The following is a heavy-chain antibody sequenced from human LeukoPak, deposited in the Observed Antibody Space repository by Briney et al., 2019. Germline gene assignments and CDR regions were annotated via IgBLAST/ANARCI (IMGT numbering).Heavy chain of an antibody. CDR1: GFTFSDYW. J-gene: IGHJ4*02. D-gene: IGHD5-12*01. CDR3: ASLRGYSGYEGEDY. CDR2: IKEDGSEK. V-gene: IGHV3-7*01. Sequence: GGSLRLSCAVSGFTFSDYWMTWVRQAPGKGLEWVANIKEDGSEKSYVDSVKGRFTISRDNAKNSLYLQMNNLRVEDTAVYYCASLRGYSGYEGEDYWGQGTLVTVSS.